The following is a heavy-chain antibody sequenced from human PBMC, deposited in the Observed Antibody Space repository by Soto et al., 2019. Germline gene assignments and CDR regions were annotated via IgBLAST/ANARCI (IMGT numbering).Heavy chain of an antibody. CDR2: VNPILSLS. CDR3: ATSYGSGYRAFDY. CDR1: GDTFSFYS. J-gene: IGHJ4*02. Sequence: QVQLVQSGAEVKRPGSSVKVSCKASGDTFSFYSINWVRQAPGLGLEWMGRVNPILSLSNYAQRFQGRVTMTADKSTSTAYMVISSLRFEDTAIYYCATSYGSGYRAFDYWGQGAQVIVSS. V-gene: IGHV1-69*02. D-gene: IGHD3-10*01.